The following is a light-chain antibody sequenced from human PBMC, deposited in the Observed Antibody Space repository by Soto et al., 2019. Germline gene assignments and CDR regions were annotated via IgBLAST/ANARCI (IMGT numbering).Light chain of an antibody. J-gene: IGLJ3*02. Sequence: QYALIQPASVSGTPGQSISISCIGTTSDFGNYNLVSWYQQYPGKAPKLIMYEGSRRPSGVSDRFSGSKSGGTASLTISGLQAEDEANYYCCSYAGNSAFVFGGGTKLTVL. CDR1: TSDFGNYNL. CDR2: EGS. CDR3: CSYAGNSAFV. V-gene: IGLV2-23*03.